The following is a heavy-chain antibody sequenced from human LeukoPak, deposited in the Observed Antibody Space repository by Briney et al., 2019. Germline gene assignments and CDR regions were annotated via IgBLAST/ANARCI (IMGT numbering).Heavy chain of an antibody. CDR3: ARIPYYYYYMDV. CDR2: IYYSGST. CDR1: GGSISGGGYY. J-gene: IGHJ6*03. Sequence: SQTLSLTCTVSGGSISGGGYYWSWIRQHPGKGLEWIGYIYYSGSTYYNPSLKSRVTISVDTSKNQFSLKLSSVTAADTAVYYCARIPYYYYYMDVWGKGTTVTVSS. V-gene: IGHV4-31*03.